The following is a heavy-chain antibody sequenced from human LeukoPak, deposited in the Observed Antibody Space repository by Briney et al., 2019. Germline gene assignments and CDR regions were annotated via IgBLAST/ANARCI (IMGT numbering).Heavy chain of an antibody. J-gene: IGHJ4*02. CDR2: ISSDGNEK. Sequence: PGGSLRLSCAASGVTFSSYGMDWVRQAPGKGLEGVALISSDGNEKLYGDSVKGRFTLSRDDSKSTLYLQMNSLRAEDTAVYYCTTKVIRGNSGDDYDDWGQGTLVTVSS. V-gene: IGHV3-30*03. CDR1: GVTFSSYG. CDR3: TTKVIRGNSGDDYDD. D-gene: IGHD5-12*01.